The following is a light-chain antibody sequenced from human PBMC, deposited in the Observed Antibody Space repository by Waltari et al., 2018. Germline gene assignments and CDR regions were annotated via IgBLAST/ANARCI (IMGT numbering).Light chain of an antibody. V-gene: IGLV2-11*01. CDR2: DVY. CDR1: SADIGGYRY. J-gene: IGLJ1*01. CDR3: FSYAGSYTLGV. Sequence: QSALPQPRSVSGSPGHSVTIPCNGTSADIGGYRYVSWYQQHPGKAPKLIIYDVYKRPSVFPVRVSGSKSGTTASRTISGLQADDEANYYCFSYAGSYTLGVFGVGTKVAVL.